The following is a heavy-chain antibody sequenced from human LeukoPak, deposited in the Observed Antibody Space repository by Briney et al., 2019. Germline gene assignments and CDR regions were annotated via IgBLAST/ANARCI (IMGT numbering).Heavy chain of an antibody. D-gene: IGHD3-3*01. CDR3: ARDLELSAVYYFDS. Sequence: GGSLRHSCEASGFTFSIFPMHCVRQALGKGLEWVALISSGSEKYYADSVKGRFTISRDNSKNMLYLQMNSLRADDTAVYYCARDLELSAVYYFDSWGQGTLVIVSS. CDR2: ISSGSEK. CDR1: GFTFSIFP. J-gene: IGHJ4*02. V-gene: IGHV3-30*04.